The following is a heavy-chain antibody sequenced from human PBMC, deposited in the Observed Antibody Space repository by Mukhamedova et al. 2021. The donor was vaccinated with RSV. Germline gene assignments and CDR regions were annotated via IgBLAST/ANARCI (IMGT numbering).Heavy chain of an antibody. J-gene: IGHJ4*02. CDR3: AKDHSPVGRTSSFDY. V-gene: IGHV3-23*01. CDR2: VTDNSGST. D-gene: IGHD1-7*01. Sequence: GKGLEWVSTVTDNSGSTYYADSVKGRFTVSRDNSKNTLYLQMNGLRADDTAVYYCAKDHSPVGRTSSFDYWGQGTLVTVSS.